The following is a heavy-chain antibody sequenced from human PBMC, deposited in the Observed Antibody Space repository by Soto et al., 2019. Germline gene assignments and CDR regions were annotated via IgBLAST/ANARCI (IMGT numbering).Heavy chain of an antibody. D-gene: IGHD2-15*01. Sequence: QVQLVESGGGVVQPGRSLRLSCAASGFTFSSYAMHWVRQAPGKGLEWVAIISYDGSNKYYADSVKGRFTISRDNSKNTLYLQMNSLRGGDTAVYYCAGTGRLHGMDVWGQGTTVTVSS. CDR2: ISYDGSNK. CDR1: GFTFSSYA. J-gene: IGHJ6*02. V-gene: IGHV3-30-3*01. CDR3: AGTGRLHGMDV.